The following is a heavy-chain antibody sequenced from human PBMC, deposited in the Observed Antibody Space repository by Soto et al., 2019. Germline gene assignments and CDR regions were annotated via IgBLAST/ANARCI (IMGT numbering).Heavy chain of an antibody. CDR2: IYHSGST. V-gene: IGHV4-39*01. CDR1: NGSISSAIYY. J-gene: IGHJ5*02. Sequence: SETLSLTCTVANGSISSAIYYWGWIRQPPGKGLEWIGSIYHSGSTYYNPSLQGRVTISVDTSKNQFSLKLSSVTAADTAVYFCAGRSSLASVQVYFGEISNYNWFDPWGQGTLVTVSS. D-gene: IGHD3-10*01. CDR3: AGRSSLASVQVYFGEISNYNWFDP.